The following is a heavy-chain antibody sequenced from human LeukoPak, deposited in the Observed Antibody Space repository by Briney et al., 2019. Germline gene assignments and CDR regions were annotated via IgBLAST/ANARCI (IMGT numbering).Heavy chain of an antibody. Sequence: PAETLSLTCAVYGGSFSGYYWSWIRQPPGKGLEWIGEINHSGSTNYNPSFKSRVTISVDTSKIQYSLELSSVHAEAAAVYYCARGYYDFWSGHSYYYYGMDVWGQGTTVNVSS. V-gene: IGHV4-34*01. CDR3: ARGYYDFWSGHSYYYYGMDV. CDR2: INHSGST. J-gene: IGHJ6*02. CDR1: GGSFSGYY. D-gene: IGHD3-3*01.